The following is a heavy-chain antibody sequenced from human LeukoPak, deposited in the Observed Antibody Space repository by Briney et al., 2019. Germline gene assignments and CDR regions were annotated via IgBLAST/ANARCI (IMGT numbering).Heavy chain of an antibody. CDR2: IKQDGSEK. CDR3: ARDRDCSSTSCYTPLWAGNYYNGMDV. V-gene: IGHV3-7*01. Sequence: GGSLRLSCAASGSTFSSYWMSWVRQAPGKGLEWVANIKQDGSEKYYVDSVKGRFTISRDNAKNSLYLQMNSLRAEDTAVYYCARDRDCSSTSCYTPLWAGNYYNGMDVWGQGTTVTVSS. D-gene: IGHD2-2*02. J-gene: IGHJ6*02. CDR1: GSTFSSYW.